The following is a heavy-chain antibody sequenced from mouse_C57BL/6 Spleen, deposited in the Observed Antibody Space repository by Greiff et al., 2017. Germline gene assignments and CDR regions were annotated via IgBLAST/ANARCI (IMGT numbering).Heavy chain of an antibody. CDR2: IWGVGST. CDR1: GFSLTSYG. CDR3: ASGWTGAMDY. V-gene: IGHV2-6*01. J-gene: IGHJ4*01. D-gene: IGHD3-3*01. Sequence: VHLVESGPGLVAPSQSLSITCTVSGFSLTSYGVDWVRQSPGKGLEWLGVIWGVGSTNYNSALKSRLSISKDNSKSQVFLKMNSLQTDDTAMYYCASGWTGAMDYWGQGTSVTVSS.